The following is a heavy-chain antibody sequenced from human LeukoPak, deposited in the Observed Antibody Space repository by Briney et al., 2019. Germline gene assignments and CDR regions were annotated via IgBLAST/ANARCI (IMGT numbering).Heavy chain of an antibody. J-gene: IGHJ6*03. V-gene: IGHV4-34*01. D-gene: IGHD3-22*01. Sequence: SETLSLTCAVYGGSFSVHYWTWIRQPPGKGLEWIGEINHYETTNYNPSLKSRVTISVDTSKNQFSLKLTSVTAADTAVYYFARGRDYDSIPGYYYYYMDVWGKGTTVTVSS. CDR2: INHYETT. CDR3: ARGRDYDSIPGYYYYYMDV. CDR1: GGSFSVHY.